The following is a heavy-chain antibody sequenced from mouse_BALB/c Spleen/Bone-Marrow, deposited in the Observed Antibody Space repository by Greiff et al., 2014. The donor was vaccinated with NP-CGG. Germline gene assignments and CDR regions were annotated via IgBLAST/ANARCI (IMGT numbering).Heavy chain of an antibody. V-gene: IGHV1-14*01. CDR1: GYAFTGYV. J-gene: IGHJ2*02. CDR2: INPYNDGT. CDR3: ARGGVDYFDY. Sequence: VQLQQSGPELVKPGASVKMSCKASGYAFTGYVMHWVKQRHGKGLEWIGYINPYNDGTKYNEKFKGKATLTADKSSSTAYMELSSLTSEDSAVYYCARGGVDYFDYWGQGTSLTVSS.